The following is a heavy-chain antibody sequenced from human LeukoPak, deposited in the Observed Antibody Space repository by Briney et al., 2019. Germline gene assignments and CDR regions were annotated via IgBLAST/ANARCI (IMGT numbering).Heavy chain of an antibody. CDR1: GFTFSSYG. CDR3: AKDLEVDGSSWYGNDY. Sequence: GRSLRLSCAASGFTFSSYGMHWVRQAPGKGLEWVAVISYDGSNKYYADSVKGRFTISRDNSKNTLYLQMNSLRAEDTAVYYCAKDLEVDGSSWYGNDYWGQGTLVTVSS. V-gene: IGHV3-30*18. D-gene: IGHD6-13*01. CDR2: ISYDGSNK. J-gene: IGHJ4*02.